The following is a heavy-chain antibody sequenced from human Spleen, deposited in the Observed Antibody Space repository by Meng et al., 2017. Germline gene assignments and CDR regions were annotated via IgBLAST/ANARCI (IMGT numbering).Heavy chain of an antibody. D-gene: IGHD3-10*01. CDR3: AGSGSGSWGY. CDR2: INEDGSEK. Sequence: GESLKISCAVSGFTFRSYWMSWVRQAPGKGLEWVANINEDGSEKYYVDSVRGRFTISRDNARNSLYLQMNGLRAEDTAVYYCAGSGSGSWGYWGQGTLVTVSS. J-gene: IGHJ4*02. CDR1: GFTFRSYW. V-gene: IGHV3-7*01.